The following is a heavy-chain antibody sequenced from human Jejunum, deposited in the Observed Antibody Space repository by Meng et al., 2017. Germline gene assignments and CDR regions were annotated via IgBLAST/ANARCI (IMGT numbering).Heavy chain of an antibody. Sequence: VQLEESGPRLVKPSQTLSLTCTVSGGSIRSGGYYWSWIRQHPGKGLEWIGYIYYTGSTDYSPSLKSLVTISVDTSKNQFSLELSSVTAADTAVYYCARHGAAPYFDDWGQGSLVTVSS. CDR3: ARHGAAPYFDD. J-gene: IGHJ4*02. CDR2: IYYTGST. V-gene: IGHV4-31*01. CDR1: GGSIRSGGYY. D-gene: IGHD2-15*01.